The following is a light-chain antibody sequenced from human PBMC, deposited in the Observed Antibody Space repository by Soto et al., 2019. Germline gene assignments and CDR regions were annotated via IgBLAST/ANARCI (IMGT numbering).Light chain of an antibody. CDR3: QQNDNWPPWT. V-gene: IGKV3-15*01. Sequence: EIVMTQSPATLSVSPGERATLSCRASQSVSSNLAWYQQKPGQAPRLLFYGASTRATGIPDRFSGSGSETEFTLTISSLQPEDFAVYYCQQNDNWPPWTFGQGTRVEIK. CDR1: QSVSSN. J-gene: IGKJ1*01. CDR2: GAS.